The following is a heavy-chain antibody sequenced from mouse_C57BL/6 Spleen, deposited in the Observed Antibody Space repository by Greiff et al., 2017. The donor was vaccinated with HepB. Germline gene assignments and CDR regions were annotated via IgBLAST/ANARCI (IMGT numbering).Heavy chain of an antibody. CDR3: VSYYGSSPHWYFDV. CDR1: GYTFTSYW. D-gene: IGHD1-1*01. J-gene: IGHJ1*03. CDR2: IHPNSGST. V-gene: IGHV1-64*01. Sequence: QVQLKQPGAELVKPGASVKLSCKASGYTFTSYWMHWVKQRPGQGLEWIGMIHPNSGSTNYNEKFKSKATLTVDKSSSTAYMQLSSLTSEDSAVYYCVSYYGSSPHWYFDVWGTGTTVTVSS.